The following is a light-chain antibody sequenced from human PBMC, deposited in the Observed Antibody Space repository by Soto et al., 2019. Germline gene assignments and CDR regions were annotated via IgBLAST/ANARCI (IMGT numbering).Light chain of an antibody. V-gene: IGKV3-11*01. CDR1: QSVSSY. CDR2: DAS. J-gene: IGKJ4*01. Sequence: EIVLTQSPATLSLSPGNRATLSCRASQSVSSYLAWYQQKPGQAPRLLIYDASNRATGIPARFSGSGSGTVCTLTITSLEPEDFAVYYCQQRSNWPSTFGGGTKVEIK. CDR3: QQRSNWPST.